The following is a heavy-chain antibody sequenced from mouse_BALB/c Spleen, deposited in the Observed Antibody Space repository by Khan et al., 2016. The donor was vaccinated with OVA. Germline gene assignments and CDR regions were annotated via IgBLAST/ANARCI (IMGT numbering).Heavy chain of an antibody. J-gene: IGHJ3*01. Sequence: EVQLQQSGPELMKPGASVKISCKASGYSFTSYYIHWVMQSHGKSLKWIGYIDTFSGGTTYNQKFKGKATLTVDNSSSTAYIHLSNLTSEDSAVYYCTRQGYVAWFAYWGQGTLVTVAA. V-gene: IGHV1S135*01. CDR1: GYSFTSYY. CDR2: IDTFSGGT. CDR3: TRQGYVAWFAY. D-gene: IGHD2-2*01.